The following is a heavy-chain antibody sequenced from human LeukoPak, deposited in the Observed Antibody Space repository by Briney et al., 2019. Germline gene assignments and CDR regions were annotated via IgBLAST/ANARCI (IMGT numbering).Heavy chain of an antibody. CDR2: IIPIFGTA. Sequence: SVKVSCKASGGTFSSYAISWVRQAPGQGLEWMGGIIPIFGTANYAQKFQRRVTITADESTSTAYMELSSLRSEDAAVYYCASLKGHTVTTSDWFDPWGQGTLVTVSS. D-gene: IGHD4-17*01. J-gene: IGHJ5*02. CDR3: ASLKGHTVTTSDWFDP. V-gene: IGHV1-69*13. CDR1: GGTFSSYA.